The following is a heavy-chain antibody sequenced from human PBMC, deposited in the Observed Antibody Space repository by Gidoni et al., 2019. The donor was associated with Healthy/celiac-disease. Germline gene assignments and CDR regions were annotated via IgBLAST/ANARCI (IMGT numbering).Heavy chain of an antibody. V-gene: IGHV3-66*01. CDR2: IYSGGST. CDR1: GFTVSSNY. D-gene: IGHD3-22*01. Sequence: EVQLVESGGGLVQPGGSVRLSCAASGFTVSSNYMSWVRQAPGKGLGWVSVIYSGGSTYYADSVKGRFTISRDNSKNTLYLQMNSLRAEDTAVYYCARAPIYGLFVYWGQGTLVTVSS. J-gene: IGHJ4*02. CDR3: ARAPIYGLFVY.